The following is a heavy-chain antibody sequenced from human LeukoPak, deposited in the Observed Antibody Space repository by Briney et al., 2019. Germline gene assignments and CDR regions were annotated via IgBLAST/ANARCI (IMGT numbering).Heavy chain of an antibody. CDR2: ISSSSYI. V-gene: IGHV3-69-1*01. Sequence: PGGSLRLSCAVYGWTFNSYYMNWIRQAPGKGLEWVSSISSSSYIYYADSVKGRFSSSRDNAKISLYILMNSLRAEDLVLCYCPTTEFSSGSLDNWGQGTLVTVSS. D-gene: IGHD3-3*01. CDR1: GWTFNSYY. J-gene: IGHJ4*02. CDR3: PTTEFSSGSLDN.